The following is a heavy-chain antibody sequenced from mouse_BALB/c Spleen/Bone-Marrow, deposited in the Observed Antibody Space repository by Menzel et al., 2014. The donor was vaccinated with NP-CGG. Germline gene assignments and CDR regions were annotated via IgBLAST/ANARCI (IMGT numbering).Heavy chain of an antibody. V-gene: IGHV1-26*01. J-gene: IGHJ3*01. CDR3: ARDYYGSSYGFAY. CDR2: INPYNGGT. Sequence: LVESGASMKISCQASGYSFTGYTMNWVKQSHGQNLEWIGLINPYNGGTSYNQKFKGKATLTVDKSSSTAYMELLSLTSEDSAVYYCARDYYGSSYGFAYWGQGTLVTVSA. D-gene: IGHD1-1*01. CDR1: GYSFTGYT.